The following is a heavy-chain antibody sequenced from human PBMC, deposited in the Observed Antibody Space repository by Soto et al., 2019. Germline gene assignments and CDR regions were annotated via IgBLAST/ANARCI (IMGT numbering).Heavy chain of an antibody. V-gene: IGHV4-61*08. CDR2: IYYSGST. J-gene: IGHJ4*02. CDR3: ARLHNTAIFL. D-gene: IGHD5-18*01. CDR1: GGSISSGGYY. Sequence: SETLSLTCTVSGGSISSGGYYWSWIRQPPGKGLEWIGFIYYSGSTNYNPSLKSRVTISVDTSKNQFSLKLSSVTAADTAVYYCARLHNTAIFLWGQGTLVTVSS.